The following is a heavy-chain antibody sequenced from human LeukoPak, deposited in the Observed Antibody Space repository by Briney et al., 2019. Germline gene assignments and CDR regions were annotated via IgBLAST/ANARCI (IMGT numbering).Heavy chain of an antibody. V-gene: IGHV3-20*04. CDR2: INWNGGST. CDR1: GFTFDDYG. CDR3: ASDNSGYSYGYIGY. J-gene: IGHJ4*02. D-gene: IGHD5-18*01. Sequence: PGGSLRLSCAASGFTFDDYGMSWVRQAPGKGLEWVSGINWNGGSTGYADSVKGRFTISRDNAKNSLYLQMNSLRAEDTALYYCASDNSGYSYGYIGYWGQGTLVTVSS.